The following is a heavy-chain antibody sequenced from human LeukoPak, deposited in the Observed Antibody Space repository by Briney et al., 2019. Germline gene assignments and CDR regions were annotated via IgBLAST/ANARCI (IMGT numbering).Heavy chain of an antibody. CDR3: ARVDHGGSGMKDNDAFDI. CDR1: GFTFSDYY. V-gene: IGHV3-11*04. Sequence: GGSLRLSCAASGFTFSDYYMSWIRQAPGKGLEWVSYISSSGSTIYYADSVKGRFTISRDNAKNSLYLQMNSLRAEDTAVYYCARVDHGGSGMKDNDAFDIWGQGTMVTVSS. J-gene: IGHJ3*02. D-gene: IGHD3-10*01. CDR2: ISSSGSTI.